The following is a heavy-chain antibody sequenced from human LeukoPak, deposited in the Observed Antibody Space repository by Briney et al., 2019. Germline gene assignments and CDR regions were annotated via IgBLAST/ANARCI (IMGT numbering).Heavy chain of an antibody. J-gene: IGHJ4*02. CDR1: GGSISSSY. Sequence: SETLSLTCTVSGGSISSSYWSWIRQPPGKGLEWIGYIYYSGSTNYNPSLKSRVTISVDTSKNQFSLKLSSVTAADTAVYYCARIQDDFWSGYYPYYFDYWGQGTLVTVSS. D-gene: IGHD3-3*01. V-gene: IGHV4-59*01. CDR3: ARIQDDFWSGYYPYYFDY. CDR2: IYYSGST.